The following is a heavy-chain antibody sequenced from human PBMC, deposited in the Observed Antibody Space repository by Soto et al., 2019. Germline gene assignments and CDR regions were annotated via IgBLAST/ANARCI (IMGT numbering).Heavy chain of an antibody. V-gene: IGHV3-9*01. Sequence: EVQLVESGGGLVQPGRSLRLSCAASGFIFDDYAMQWVRQAPGKGLEWVSGISWNSGYIGYADSVKGRFTISRDNAKNSLYLQMNSLRAEDTALYYCAKDDRAVGGWFDPWGQGTLVTVSS. CDR1: GFIFDDYA. D-gene: IGHD2-15*01. CDR2: ISWNSGYI. CDR3: AKDDRAVGGWFDP. J-gene: IGHJ5*02.